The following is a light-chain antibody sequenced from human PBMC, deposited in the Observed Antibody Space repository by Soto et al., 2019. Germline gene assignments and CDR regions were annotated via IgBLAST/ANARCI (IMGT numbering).Light chain of an antibody. CDR3: SSYTTASTYV. CDR2: EVT. Sequence: QSALTQPASVSGSPGQSITISCTGTSSDVGGYDYVSWYQQHPGKVPKFLIYEVTNRPSGVPHRFSGSKSGNTASLTISGLQAEDEADYYCSSYTTASTYVFGTGTKVTV. CDR1: SSDVGGYDY. J-gene: IGLJ1*01. V-gene: IGLV2-14*01.